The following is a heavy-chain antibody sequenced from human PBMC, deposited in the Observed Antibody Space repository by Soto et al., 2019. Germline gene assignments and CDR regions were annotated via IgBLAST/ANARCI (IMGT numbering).Heavy chain of an antibody. CDR3: ARDSGSSSWDYYGMDV. CDR1: GFTFSSYG. CDR2: ISYDGSNK. V-gene: IGHV3-30*03. D-gene: IGHD6-13*01. Sequence: PGGSLRLSCAAAGFTFSSYGMHWVRQAPGKGLEWVAVISYDGSNKYYADSVKGRFTISRDNSKNTLYLQMNSLRAEDTAVYYCARDSGSSSWDYYGMDVWGQGTTVTVSS. J-gene: IGHJ6*02.